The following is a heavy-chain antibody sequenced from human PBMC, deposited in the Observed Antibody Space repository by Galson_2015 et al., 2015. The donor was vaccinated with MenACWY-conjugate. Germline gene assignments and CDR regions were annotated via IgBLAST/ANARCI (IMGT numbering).Heavy chain of an antibody. V-gene: IGHV3-73*01. D-gene: IGHD2-15*01. Sequence: LRLSCAVSRFTFSAYWMGWVRQASGKGLEWVGRVRSAYYTYVTWYAASVKGRFTISRDDSKNTAYLQMDSLKSEDTAVYYCLMEGGHWGQGTLVTVSS. CDR2: VRSAYYTYVT. CDR3: LMEGGH. J-gene: IGHJ4*02. CDR1: RFTFSAYW.